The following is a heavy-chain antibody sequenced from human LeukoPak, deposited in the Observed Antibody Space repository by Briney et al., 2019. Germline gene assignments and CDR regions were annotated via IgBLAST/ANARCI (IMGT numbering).Heavy chain of an antibody. V-gene: IGHV4-59*08. J-gene: IGHJ4*02. Sequence: SETLSLTCTVSGGSIYSSYWSWIREPPGKGLERVGYIYYTGSANYNPSLKSRVTISVDTSKNQVSLKLRSVTAADTAVYYCARRGGSYTFDYWGQGTLVTVSS. D-gene: IGHD1-26*01. CDR1: GGSIYSSY. CDR3: ARRGGSYTFDY. CDR2: IYYTGSA.